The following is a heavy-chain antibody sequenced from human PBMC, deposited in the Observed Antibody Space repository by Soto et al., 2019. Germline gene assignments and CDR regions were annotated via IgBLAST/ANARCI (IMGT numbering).Heavy chain of an antibody. Sequence: PGGSLRLSCAASGFTFSNAWMNWVRQAPGKGLEWVGRIKSKTDGGTTDYAAPVKGRFTISRDDSKNTLYLQMNSLKTEDTAVYYCTTGVGYYYDSSGYPILPTEFDYWGQGTLVTVSS. CDR3: TTGVGYYYDSSGYPILPTEFDY. D-gene: IGHD3-22*01. CDR2: IKSKTDGGTT. CDR1: GFTFSNAW. J-gene: IGHJ4*02. V-gene: IGHV3-15*07.